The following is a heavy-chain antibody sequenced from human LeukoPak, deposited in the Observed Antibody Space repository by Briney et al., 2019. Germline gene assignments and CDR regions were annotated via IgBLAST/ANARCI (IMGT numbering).Heavy chain of an antibody. CDR2: ITGSGGST. CDR1: GFTFSSYA. J-gene: IGHJ4*02. CDR3: AKRSYDSSGYYYWYFDY. D-gene: IGHD3-22*01. Sequence: GGSLRLSCAASGFTFSSYAMSWVRQAPGKGLEWVSAITGSGGSTNYADSVKGRFTISRDNSKYTLYLQMSSLRAEDTAVYYCAKRSYDSSGYYYWYFDYWGQGTLSPSPQ. V-gene: IGHV3-23*01.